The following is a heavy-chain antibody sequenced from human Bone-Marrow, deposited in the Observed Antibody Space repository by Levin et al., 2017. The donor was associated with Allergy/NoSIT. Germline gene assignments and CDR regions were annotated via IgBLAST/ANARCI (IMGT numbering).Heavy chain of an antibody. V-gene: IGHV3-53*01. CDR1: GFTVSSNY. D-gene: IGHD1/OR15-1a*01. CDR3: ARSRTATSYYFDY. J-gene: IGHJ4*02. Sequence: SCAASGFTVSSNYMSWVRQAPGKGLEWVSVIYSGGSTYYADSVKGRFTISRDNSKNTLYLQMNSLRAEDTAVYYCARSRTATSYYFDYWGQGTLVTVSS. CDR2: IYSGGST.